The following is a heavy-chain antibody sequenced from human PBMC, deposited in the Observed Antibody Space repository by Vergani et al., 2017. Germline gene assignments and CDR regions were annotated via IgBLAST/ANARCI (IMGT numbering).Heavy chain of an antibody. CDR2: IYTSGST. D-gene: IGHD6-13*01. CDR1: DSSIMTNPY. J-gene: IGHJ4*02. Sequence: QVQLQESGPGLVKPSETLTLTCDVSDSSIMTNPYWGWFRQSPGKGLEWIGRIYTSGSTNYNPSLKSRVTISVDTSKNQFSLKLSSVTAADTAVYYCAMGIAAAGIDSFDYWGQGTLVTVSS. V-gene: IGHV4-4*07. CDR3: AMGIAAAGIDSFDY.